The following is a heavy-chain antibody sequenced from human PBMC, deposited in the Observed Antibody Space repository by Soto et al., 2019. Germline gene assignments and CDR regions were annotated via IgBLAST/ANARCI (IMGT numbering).Heavy chain of an antibody. D-gene: IGHD6-13*01. CDR2: IYYSGST. CDR3: ASSSWYVYYYYGMDV. V-gene: IGHV4-30-4*01. Sequence: QVQLQESGPGLVKPSQTLSLTCTVSGGSISSGDYYWSWIRQPPGKGLERIGYIYYSGSTYYNPSLKSRVTISVDTSKNQFSLKLSSVTAADTGVYYCASSSWYVYYYYGMDVWGQGTTVTVSS. CDR1: GGSISSGDYY. J-gene: IGHJ6*02.